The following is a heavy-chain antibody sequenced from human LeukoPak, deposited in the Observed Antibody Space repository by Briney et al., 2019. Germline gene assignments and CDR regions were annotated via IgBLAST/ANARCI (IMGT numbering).Heavy chain of an antibody. V-gene: IGHV3-23*01. CDR1: GFTFSSYA. J-gene: IGHJ6*03. CDR3: ARDGYSGSYYRLYHFFMDV. CDR2: ISGSGGST. Sequence: GGSLRLSCAASGFTFSSYAMSWVRQAPGKGLEWVSAISGSGGSTYYADSVKGRFTISRDNSENTLYLQMNSLRGEDTAVYYCARDGYSGSYYRLYHFFMDVWGKGTTVTVSS. D-gene: IGHD1-26*01.